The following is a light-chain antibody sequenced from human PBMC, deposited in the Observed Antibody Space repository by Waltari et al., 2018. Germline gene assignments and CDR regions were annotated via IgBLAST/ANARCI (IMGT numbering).Light chain of an antibody. J-gene: IGKJ2*01. Sequence: DIQMTQSPSSLSASVGARVTITCRASQSISSYLNWYQQKPGKAPELLIEAASSLQSGVPSRFRGSGSGTDFTLTISSLQPEDFATYYCQQSYSTPPFFGQGTKMEIK. CDR2: AAS. CDR1: QSISSY. V-gene: IGKV1-39*01. CDR3: QQSYSTPPF.